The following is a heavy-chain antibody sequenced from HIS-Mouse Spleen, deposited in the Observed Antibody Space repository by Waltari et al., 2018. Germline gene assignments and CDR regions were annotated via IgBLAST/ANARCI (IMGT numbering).Heavy chain of an antibody. D-gene: IGHD3-10*01. CDR1: GGSISSSSYY. Sequence: QLQLQESGPGLVKPSETLSLTCTVSGGSISSSSYYWGWIRQPPGKGLEWIGRIYYSGSTYYNPSLKSRVTISVDTSKNQFSLKLSSVTAADTAVYYCATRGYGSGSYYKRSYYFDYWGQGTLVTVSS. V-gene: IGHV4-39*07. J-gene: IGHJ4*02. CDR2: IYYSGST. CDR3: ATRGYGSGSYYKRSYYFDY.